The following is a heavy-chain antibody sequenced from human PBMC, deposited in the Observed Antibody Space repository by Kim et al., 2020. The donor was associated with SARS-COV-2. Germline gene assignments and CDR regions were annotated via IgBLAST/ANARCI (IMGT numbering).Heavy chain of an antibody. CDR3: TRGYGSETNY. J-gene: IGHJ4*02. D-gene: IGHD3-10*01. Sequence: TGYADAVKCRFTITRENAKNTLYLQMNSPRVEDTAVYYCTRGYGSETNYWGQGSLVIVST. CDR2: T. V-gene: IGHV3-74*01.